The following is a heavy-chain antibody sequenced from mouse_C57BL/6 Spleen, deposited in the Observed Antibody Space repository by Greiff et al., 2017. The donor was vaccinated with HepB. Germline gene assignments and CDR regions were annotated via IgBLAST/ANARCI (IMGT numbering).Heavy chain of an antibody. J-gene: IGHJ2*01. CDR1: GLNIKDTY. CDR2: IDPPNGNT. CDR3: ARVARK. V-gene: IGHV14-3*02. Sequence: EVQLQQSGAELVKSGATVKLSCAASGLNIKDTYMHWLKQWPEQGLEWIGTIDPPNGNTKYDQRFQGKSTITGEPATNTAYLQISSLTSEDTAVYYWARVARKWDQGITLTVSS.